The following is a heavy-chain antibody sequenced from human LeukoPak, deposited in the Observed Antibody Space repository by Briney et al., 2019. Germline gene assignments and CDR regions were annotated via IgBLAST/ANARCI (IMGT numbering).Heavy chain of an antibody. CDR1: GGTFSSYA. V-gene: IGHV1-69*05. D-gene: IGHD2-21*02. CDR2: IIPIFGTA. CDR3: ARAGLSYCGGDCYLDY. Sequence: GASVKVSCKASGGTFSSYAISWVRQAPGQGLEWMGRIIPIFGTANYAQTFQGRVTITTDESTSTAYMELSSLRSEDTAVYYCARAGLSYCGGDCYLDYWGQGTLVTVSS. J-gene: IGHJ4*02.